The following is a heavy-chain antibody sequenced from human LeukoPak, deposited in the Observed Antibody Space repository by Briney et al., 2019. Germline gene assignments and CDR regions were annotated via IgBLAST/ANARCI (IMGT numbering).Heavy chain of an antibody. J-gene: IGHJ4*02. CDR2: INPSSGST. Sequence: ASVKVSCRASGYTFTSYYMHWVRQAPGQGLEGMGIINPSSGSTSYAQKFQGRVTMTRDTSTSTVYMELSSLRSEDTAVYYCAGDDYGGNSAFDYWGQGTLVTVSS. CDR1: GYTFTSYY. D-gene: IGHD4-23*01. CDR3: AGDDYGGNSAFDY. V-gene: IGHV1-46*01.